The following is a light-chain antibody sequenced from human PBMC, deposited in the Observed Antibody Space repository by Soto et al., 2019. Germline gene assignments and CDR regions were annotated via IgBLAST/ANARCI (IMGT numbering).Light chain of an antibody. Sequence: DVVLTQSPLSLPVTLGQPASISCRSSQSLIFSDGNIYLNWFQQMPGQSPRRLIYQVSYRDSGVPDRFSGSASGTEFTLKINRVEAEDIGVYYCMQGSVWPYTFGQGTKLEIK. J-gene: IGKJ2*01. CDR2: QVS. CDR3: MQGSVWPYT. V-gene: IGKV2-30*01. CDR1: QSLIFSDGNIY.